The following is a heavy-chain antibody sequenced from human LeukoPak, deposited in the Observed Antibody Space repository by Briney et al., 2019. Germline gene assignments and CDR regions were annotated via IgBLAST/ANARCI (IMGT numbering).Heavy chain of an antibody. CDR2: INHSGST. D-gene: IGHD3-16*01. Sequence: SETLSLTCAVYGGSFSGYYWSWIRQPPGKGLEWIGEINHSGSTNYNPSLKSRVTISVDTSKNQFSLKLSSVTAADTAVHYCARALGYPDYWGQGTLVTVSS. CDR3: ARALGYPDY. CDR1: GGSFSGYY. V-gene: IGHV4-34*01. J-gene: IGHJ4*02.